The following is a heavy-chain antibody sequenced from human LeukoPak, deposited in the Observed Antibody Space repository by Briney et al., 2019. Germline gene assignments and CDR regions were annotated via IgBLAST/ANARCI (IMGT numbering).Heavy chain of an antibody. CDR3: TTDPAGVTTVTSPNYYFNY. J-gene: IGHJ4*02. D-gene: IGHD4-17*01. V-gene: IGHV3-15*01. Sequence: GGSLRLSCAASGFTFSDAWMSWVRQAPGKGLEWVARTSINPLGAPTAYPAPVQGRFTVSRDDSKSTLYLQMNSLKTDDTAVYYCTTDPAGVTTVTSPNYYFNYWGQGTLVTVSS. CDR2: TSINPLGAPT. CDR1: GFTFSDAW.